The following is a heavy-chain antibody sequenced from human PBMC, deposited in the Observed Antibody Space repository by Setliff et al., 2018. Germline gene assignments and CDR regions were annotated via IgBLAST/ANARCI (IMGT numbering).Heavy chain of an antibody. V-gene: IGHV4-31*03. CDR1: GDFISSGGYT. J-gene: IGHJ5*02. CDR2: IFYNGNT. CDR3: ARAPHSYGSPNWFDP. Sequence: TLSLTCNVSGDFISSGGYTWNWIRQHPEMGLEWIGYIFYNGNTFYNPSLQSRVTISVDTSKNQFSLKLTSLNAADSAVYYCARAPHSYGSPNWFDPWGPGTLVTVSS. D-gene: IGHD3-22*01.